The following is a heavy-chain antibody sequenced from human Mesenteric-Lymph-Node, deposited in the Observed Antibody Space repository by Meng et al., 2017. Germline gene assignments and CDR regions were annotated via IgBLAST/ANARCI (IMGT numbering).Heavy chain of an antibody. Sequence: SQTLSLTCAVSGYSISNGYYWDWIRQPPGKGLEWIGNIYHNGYTQYNPSLKSRVTISVETSKNQFSLNLNSMTAADTAVYYCARSRGGTQYRVGNFDYWGQGTLVTVSS. CDR3: ARSRGGTQYRVGNFDY. D-gene: IGHD1-26*01. CDR1: GYSISNGYY. V-gene: IGHV4-38-2*01. CDR2: IYHNGYT. J-gene: IGHJ4*02.